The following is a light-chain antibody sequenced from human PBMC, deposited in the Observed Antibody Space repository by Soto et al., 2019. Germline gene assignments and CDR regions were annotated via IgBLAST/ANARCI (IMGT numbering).Light chain of an antibody. Sequence: QSALTQPASVSGSPGQSITISCTGTSSDVGGYNYVSWYQQHPGKAPKLMIYEVSNRPSGVSNRFSDSKSGNTASLTISGLQAEDEADYYCSSYTCSSTLVVFGGGTQLTVL. J-gene: IGLJ2*01. CDR2: EVS. CDR1: SSDVGGYNY. CDR3: SSYTCSSTLVV. V-gene: IGLV2-14*01.